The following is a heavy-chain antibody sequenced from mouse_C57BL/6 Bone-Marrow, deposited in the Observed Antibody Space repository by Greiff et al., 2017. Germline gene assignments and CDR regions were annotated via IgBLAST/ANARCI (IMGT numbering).Heavy chain of an antibody. CDR2: IWTGGGT. V-gene: IGHV2-9-1*01. CDR3: ARSTEAMDY. Sequence: VHLVESGPGLVAPSPSLSITCTVSGFSLTSYAINWVRQTPGKGLEWLGVIWTGGGTNYNSALKYRLGISTDNSKSQVYLKMNRLQTDDTARYYCARSTEAMDYWGKRTSVTVAS. CDR1: GFSLTSYA. J-gene: IGHJ4*01.